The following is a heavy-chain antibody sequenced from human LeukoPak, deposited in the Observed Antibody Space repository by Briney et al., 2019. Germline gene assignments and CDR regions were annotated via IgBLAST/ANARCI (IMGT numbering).Heavy chain of an antibody. CDR3: ARPVNRLFLF. Sequence: GGSLRLSCVGSGFSLSGDLMTWVRQAPGTGLEWVANIKEDGGETYYVDSVKGRFTISRDNAKNSLYLQMNNLRAEDTAVYFCARPVNRLFLFWGPGTLVTVSS. V-gene: IGHV3-7*01. J-gene: IGHJ4*02. CDR2: IKEDGGET. D-gene: IGHD2-21*01. CDR1: GFSLSGDL.